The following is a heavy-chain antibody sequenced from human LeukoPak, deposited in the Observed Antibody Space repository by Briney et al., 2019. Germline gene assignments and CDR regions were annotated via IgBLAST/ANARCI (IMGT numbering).Heavy chain of an antibody. V-gene: IGHV1-2*02. CDR3: ARGEGRRYFDWFFS. Sequence: GSVKVSCKASGYTFTGYYMHWVRQAPGQGLEWMGWINPNNGGTDYAQKFQGRVTMTRDTSINTAYMELSRLRSDDTAVYFCARGEGRRYFDWFFSWGQGTLVTVSS. CDR1: GYTFTGYY. CDR2: INPNNGGT. D-gene: IGHD3-9*01. J-gene: IGHJ5*01.